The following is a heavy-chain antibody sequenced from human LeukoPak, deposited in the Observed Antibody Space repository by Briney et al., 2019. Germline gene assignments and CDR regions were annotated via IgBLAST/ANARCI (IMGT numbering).Heavy chain of an antibody. Sequence: SETLSLTCTVSGGFIRSYYWSWIRQPAGKGLEWIGRIYTSGATNYNPSLKSRVTMSVDTSKNQFSLKVTSVTAADTAVYYCARLPRYGGYDHFDYWGQGILVIVSS. D-gene: IGHD5-12*01. CDR2: IYTSGAT. V-gene: IGHV4-4*07. CDR1: GGFIRSYY. CDR3: ARLPRYGGYDHFDY. J-gene: IGHJ4*02.